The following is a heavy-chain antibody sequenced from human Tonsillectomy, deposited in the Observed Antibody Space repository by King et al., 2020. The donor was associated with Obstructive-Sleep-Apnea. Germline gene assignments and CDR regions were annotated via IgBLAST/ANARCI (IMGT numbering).Heavy chain of an antibody. CDR3: AKEGGGSGIYLIDS. D-gene: IGHD3-10*01. CDR1: GFTFSNYA. CDR2: INTRGTT. J-gene: IGHJ4*02. V-gene: IGHV3-23*04. Sequence: VQLVESGGGMVQPGGSLRLSCLASGFTFSNYAISWVRQAPGKGLQWVSAINTRGTTFYAGTVRGRLTISRDNSTYTVNLQVNSRRAEDTALYYCAKEGGGSGIYLIDSWGQGTLVTVSS.